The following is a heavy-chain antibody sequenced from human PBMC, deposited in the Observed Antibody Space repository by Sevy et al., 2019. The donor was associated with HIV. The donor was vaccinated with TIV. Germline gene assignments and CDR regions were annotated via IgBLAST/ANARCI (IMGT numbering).Heavy chain of an antibody. Sequence: SETLSLTCTVSGGFISSYYWSWIRQPPGKGLEWIGYIYYSGSTNYNPSLKSRVTISVDTSKNQFSLKLSSVTAADTAVYYCVRGGNPYYDFWDYWGQGALVTVSS. V-gene: IGHV4-59*13. J-gene: IGHJ4*02. CDR1: GGFISSYY. CDR3: VRGGNPYYDFWDY. CDR2: IYYSGST. D-gene: IGHD3-3*01.